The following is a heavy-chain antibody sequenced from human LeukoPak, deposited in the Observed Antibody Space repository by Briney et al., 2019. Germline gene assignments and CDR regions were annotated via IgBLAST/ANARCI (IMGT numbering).Heavy chain of an antibody. CDR2: IYYSGST. CDR3: ARRASIAAPRDY. Sequence: SETLSLTCTVSGGSISSYYWSWIRQPPGKGLEWIGYIYYSGSTNYNPSLKSRVTISVDTSKNQFSLKLSSVTAADTAVYYCARRASIAAPRDYWGQGTLVTVSS. CDR1: GGSISSYY. V-gene: IGHV4-59*12. D-gene: IGHD6-6*01. J-gene: IGHJ4*02.